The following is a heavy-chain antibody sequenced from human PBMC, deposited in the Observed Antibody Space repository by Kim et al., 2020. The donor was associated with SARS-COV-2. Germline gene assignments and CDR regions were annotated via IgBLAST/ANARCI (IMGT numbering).Heavy chain of an antibody. J-gene: IGHJ6*02. Sequence: GGSLRLSCAASGFTFSYYDMHWVRQVTGKGLEWVSAIGSGGDTFYPGSVKGRITISRENAKNSLYLQMDDLRAGDTAVYYCARAESYGMDVWGQGTTVTVSS. CDR1: GFTFSYYD. CDR2: IGSGGDT. V-gene: IGHV3-13*01. CDR3: ARAESYGMDV.